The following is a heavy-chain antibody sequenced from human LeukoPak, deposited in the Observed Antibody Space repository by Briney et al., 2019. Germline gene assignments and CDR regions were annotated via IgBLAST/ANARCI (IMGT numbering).Heavy chain of an antibody. CDR1: GGSISSYY. D-gene: IGHD6-19*01. J-gene: IGHJ4*02. V-gene: IGHV4-59*01. CDR2: IYYSGST. CDR3: AKVIRSSGWYVDY. Sequence: SETLSLTCTVSGGSISSYYWSWIRQPPGKGLEWIGYIYYSGSTNYNPSLKSRVTISVDTSKNQFSLKLSSVTAADTAVYYCAKVIRSSGWYVDYWGQGTLVTVSS.